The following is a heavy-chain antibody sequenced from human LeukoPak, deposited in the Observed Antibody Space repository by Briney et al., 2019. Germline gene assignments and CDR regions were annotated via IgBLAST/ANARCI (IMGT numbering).Heavy chain of an antibody. CDR2: INPNSGGT. V-gene: IGHV1-2*06. J-gene: IGHJ4*02. D-gene: IGHD6-13*01. Sequence: ASVKVSCKASGYTFTGYYMHWARQAPGQGLEWMGRINPNSGGTNYAQKFQGRVTMTRDTSISAAYMELSRLRSDDTAMYYCARDLYRAAGTGQLRYWGQGTLVTVSS. CDR1: GYTFTGYY. CDR3: ARDLYRAAGTGQLRY.